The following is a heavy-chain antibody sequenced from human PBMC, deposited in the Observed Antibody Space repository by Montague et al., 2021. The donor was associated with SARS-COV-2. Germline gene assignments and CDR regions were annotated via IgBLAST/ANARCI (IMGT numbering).Heavy chain of an antibody. CDR2: INHSGST. J-gene: IGHJ4*02. V-gene: IGHV4-34*01. CDR1: GGSFSGYS. D-gene: IGHD2-21*01. CDR3: ARGASILWCWAYDY. Sequence: SETLSLTCAVYGGSFSGYSWSWIRQPPGKGLEWIGEINHSGSTNXNPSLKSRVTISVDTSKNQLSLKLSSVTAAATAVYYCARGASILWCWAYDYWGQGTLVTVSS.